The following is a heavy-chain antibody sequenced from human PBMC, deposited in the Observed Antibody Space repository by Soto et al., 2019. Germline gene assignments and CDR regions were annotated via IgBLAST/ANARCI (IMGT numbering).Heavy chain of an antibody. V-gene: IGHV4-59*08. J-gene: IGHJ5*02. D-gene: IGHD4-17*01. CDR1: GGSISSYY. CDR2: IYYSGST. CDR3: ARHIRGQEFYGDYGAYWFDP. Sequence: SETLSLTCTVSGGSISSYYWGWIRQPPGKGLEWIGYIYYSGSTNYNPSLKSRVTISVDTSENQFSLKLSSVTAADTAVYYCARHIRGQEFYGDYGAYWFDPWGQGTLVTVSS.